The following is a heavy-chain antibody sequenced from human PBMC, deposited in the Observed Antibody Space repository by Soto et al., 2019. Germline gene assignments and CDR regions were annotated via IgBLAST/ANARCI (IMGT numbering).Heavy chain of an antibody. CDR3: ARGILTGNNWFDP. Sequence: QVQLVQSGAEVKKPGSSVQVSCKASGGTFSSYTISWVRQAPGQGLEWMGRIIPILGIANYEQKFQGRVTITADKSSSTAYTELSSLRSEDTAVYYCARGILTGNNWFDPWGQGTLVTVSS. CDR2: IIPILGIA. J-gene: IGHJ5*02. V-gene: IGHV1-69*02. D-gene: IGHD3-9*01. CDR1: GGTFSSYT.